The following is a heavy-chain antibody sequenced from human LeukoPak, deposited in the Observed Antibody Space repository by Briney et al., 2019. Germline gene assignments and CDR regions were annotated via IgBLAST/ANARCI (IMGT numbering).Heavy chain of an antibody. CDR1: GYTFTTYY. J-gene: IGHJ4*02. CDR2: INPSGGST. D-gene: IGHD2-15*01. V-gene: IGHV1-46*01. CDR3: ARARYCSGGSCYSDY. Sequence: ASVKVSCKASGYTFTTYYVHWVRQAPGQGLEWMGIINPSGGSTTYAQKFRGRLTMTRDMSTSTAYMELRSLRSDDTAVYYCARARYCSGGSCYSDYWGQGTLVTVSS.